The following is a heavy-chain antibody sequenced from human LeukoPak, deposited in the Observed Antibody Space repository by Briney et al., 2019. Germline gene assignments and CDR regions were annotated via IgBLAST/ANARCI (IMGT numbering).Heavy chain of an antibody. Sequence: SETLSLTCTVSGDSFRSYYWSWIRQPPGKGLEWIGYIYYSGSTNYNPSLKSRVTISVDTSKNQFSLKLSSVTAADTAVYYCARAEMITFGGVILHRHFDYWGQGTLVTVSS. CDR3: ARAEMITFGGVILHRHFDY. J-gene: IGHJ4*02. V-gene: IGHV4-59*01. D-gene: IGHD3-16*02. CDR2: IYYSGST. CDR1: GDSFRSYY.